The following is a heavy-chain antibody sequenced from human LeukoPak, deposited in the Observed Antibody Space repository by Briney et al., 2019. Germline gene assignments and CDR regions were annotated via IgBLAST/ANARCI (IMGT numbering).Heavy chain of an antibody. V-gene: IGHV1-18*01. CDR3: ARGGVVPAAVPNWFDP. CDR1: GYTFNNFG. J-gene: IGHJ5*02. Sequence: GASVKVSCKASGYTFNNFGVSWVRQAPGQGLEWMGWISPYNGNTNYAQKLQGRVTLTTDTSTSTAYMELRSLRSDDTAVYFCARGGVVPAAVPNWFDPWGQGTLVIVSS. CDR2: ISPYNGNT. D-gene: IGHD2-2*01.